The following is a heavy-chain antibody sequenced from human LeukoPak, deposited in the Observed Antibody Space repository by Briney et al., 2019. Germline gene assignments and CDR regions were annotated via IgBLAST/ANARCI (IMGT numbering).Heavy chain of an antibody. Sequence: PGGPLRLSCAPSGFTFSNYCMSWVRHAPGKGLEWVANTHGSEKYYVGTVKGRFTISRDNSKNSLNLQMNSLRAEYSAVYCCARETPYGSLTFDYWGQGTLVTVSS. CDR3: ARETPYGSLTFDY. CDR2: THGSEK. V-gene: IGHV3-7*03. CDR1: GFTFSNYC. D-gene: IGHD3-10*01. J-gene: IGHJ4*02.